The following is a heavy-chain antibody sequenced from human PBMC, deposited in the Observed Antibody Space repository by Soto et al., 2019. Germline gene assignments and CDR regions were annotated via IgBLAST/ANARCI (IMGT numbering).Heavy chain of an antibody. V-gene: IGHV3-30-3*01. CDR1: GFTFSSYA. CDR2: ISYDGSNK. Sequence: QVQLVESGGGVVQPGRSLRLSCAASGFTFSSYAMHWVHQAPGKGLEWVAVISYDGSNKYYADSVKGRFTISRDNSKNSLYLQLHSLRAEDTAVYYCARDIGSRPEYSSSDYWGQGTLVTVSS. D-gene: IGHD6-6*01. CDR3: ARDIGSRPEYSSSDY. J-gene: IGHJ4*02.